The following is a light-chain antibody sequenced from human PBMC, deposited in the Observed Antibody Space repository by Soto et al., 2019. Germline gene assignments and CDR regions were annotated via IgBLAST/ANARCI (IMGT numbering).Light chain of an antibody. Sequence: EVVLTQSPGTLSLSPGERATLSCRASENVSNNYLAWYQQKPGQAPRLLIFGSSDRAAGIPDRFSGSGSGTDFTLTISRLEREDFAVYYCQQYGSSPPYTFGQRTKLEIK. CDR3: QQYGSSPPYT. J-gene: IGKJ2*01. CDR1: ENVSNNY. V-gene: IGKV3-20*01. CDR2: GSS.